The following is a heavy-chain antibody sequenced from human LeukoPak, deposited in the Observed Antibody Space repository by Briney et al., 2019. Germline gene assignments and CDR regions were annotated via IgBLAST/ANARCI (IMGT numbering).Heavy chain of an antibody. CDR3: ARGFIAVALTYYYYYMDV. CDR2: INHSGST. J-gene: IGHJ6*03. Sequence: SETLSLTCAVYGGSFSGYYWSWIRQPPGKGLEWIGEINHSGSTNYNPSLKSRVTISVDTSKNRFSLKLSSVTAADTAVYYCARGFIAVALTYYYYYMDVWGKGTTVTVSS. V-gene: IGHV4-34*01. D-gene: IGHD6-19*01. CDR1: GGSFSGYY.